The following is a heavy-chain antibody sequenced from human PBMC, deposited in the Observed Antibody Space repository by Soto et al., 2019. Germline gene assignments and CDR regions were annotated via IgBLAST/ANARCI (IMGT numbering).Heavy chain of an antibody. V-gene: IGHV3-11*01. CDR3: ARASREWLVVVPSEFDYYYYYMDV. Sequence: QVQLVESGGGLVKPGGSLRLSCAASGFTFSDYYMSWIRQAPGKGLEWVSYISSSGSTIYYADSVKGRFTNSRDNAKNSLYLQMNSLRAEDTAVYYCARASREWLVVVPSEFDYYYYYMDVWGKGTTVTVSS. CDR2: ISSSGSTI. J-gene: IGHJ6*03. CDR1: GFTFSDYY. D-gene: IGHD2-2*01.